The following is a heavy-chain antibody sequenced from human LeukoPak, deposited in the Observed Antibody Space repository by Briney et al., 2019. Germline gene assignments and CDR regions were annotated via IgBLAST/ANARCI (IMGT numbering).Heavy chain of an antibody. V-gene: IGHV1-2*02. CDR3: ARAYYHDSSDYYFPLDY. D-gene: IGHD3-22*01. CDR1: GYSFIGYY. J-gene: IGHJ4*02. CDR2: INPYNGGT. Sequence: GASVKVSCKASGYSFIGYYMHWVRQAPGQGLEWMGWINPYNGGTNYSQKFQGRVAMTRDTSISTAYMELSRLRSDDTAVYYCARAYYHDSSDYYFPLDYWGQGTLVTVSS.